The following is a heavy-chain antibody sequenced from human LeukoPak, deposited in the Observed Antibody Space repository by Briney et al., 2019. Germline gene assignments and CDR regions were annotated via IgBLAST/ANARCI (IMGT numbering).Heavy chain of an antibody. CDR3: ARSYDILTGYYKSPGFDY. D-gene: IGHD3-9*01. Sequence: PSETLSLTCTVSGGSISSSSYYWGWIRQPPGKGLEWIGSIYYSGSTYYNPSLKSRVTISVDTSKNQFSLKLSSVTAADTAVYYCARSYDILTGYYKSPGFDYWGQGTLVTVSS. CDR1: GGSISSSSYY. CDR2: IYYSGST. V-gene: IGHV4-39*01. J-gene: IGHJ4*02.